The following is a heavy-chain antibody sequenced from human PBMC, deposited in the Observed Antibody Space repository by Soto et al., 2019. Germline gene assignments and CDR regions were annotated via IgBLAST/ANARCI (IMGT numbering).Heavy chain of an antibody. CDR2: IYYSGST. V-gene: IGHV4-39*02. CDR1: GGSISSSSYY. Sequence: SETLSLTCTVSGGSISSSSYYWGWIRQPPGKGLEWIGSIYYSGSTYYNPSLQGRGTMTTATSTSTAYMELRSLRSDDTPVYFCARDAYSSGRGDPWGQGTLVTAPQ. D-gene: IGHD6-19*01. CDR3: ARDAYSSGRGDP. J-gene: IGHJ5*02.